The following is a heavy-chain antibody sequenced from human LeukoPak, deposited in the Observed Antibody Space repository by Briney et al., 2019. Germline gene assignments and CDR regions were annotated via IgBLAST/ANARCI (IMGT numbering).Heavy chain of an antibody. Sequence: GGSLRLSCAASGFTFSSYGMHWVRQAPGKGLEWVAVIWYDGSNKYYADSVKGRFTISRDNSKNTLYLQMNSLRAEDTAAYYCARKGSGWFHYYYYYGMDVWGQGTTVTVSS. D-gene: IGHD6-19*01. J-gene: IGHJ6*02. CDR2: IWYDGSNK. CDR3: ARKGSGWFHYYYYYGMDV. CDR1: GFTFSSYG. V-gene: IGHV3-33*01.